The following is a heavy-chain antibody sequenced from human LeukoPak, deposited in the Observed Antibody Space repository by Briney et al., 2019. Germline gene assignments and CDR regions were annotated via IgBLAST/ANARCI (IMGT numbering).Heavy chain of an antibody. V-gene: IGHV3-21*01. CDR3: ASGIRERGFDY. J-gene: IGHJ4*02. CDR1: GFTFSTSA. D-gene: IGHD1-1*01. CDR2: ISPTGGAI. Sequence: GGSLRLSCAASGFTFSTSAMNWVRQAPGRGLEWVSSISPTGGAIFYADSLRGRFTISRDSAKNSLYLQMNSLRDEDTALYFCASGIRERGFDYWGQGTLVTVSS.